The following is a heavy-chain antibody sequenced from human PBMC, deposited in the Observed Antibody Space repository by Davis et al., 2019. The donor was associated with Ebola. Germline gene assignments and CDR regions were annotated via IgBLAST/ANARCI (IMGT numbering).Heavy chain of an antibody. CDR2: IYPGDSDT. V-gene: IGHV5-51*01. J-gene: IGHJ6*02. Sequence: GWVRQMPGKGLEWMGIIYPGDSDTRYSPSFEGQVTISADRSISTAYLQWSSLKASDTAIYYCARSQSDYYGMDVWGQGTTVTVSS. CDR3: ARSQSDYYGMDV.